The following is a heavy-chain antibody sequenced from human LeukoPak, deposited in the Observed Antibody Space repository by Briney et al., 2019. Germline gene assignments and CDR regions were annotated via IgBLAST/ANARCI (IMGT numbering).Heavy chain of an antibody. CDR2: IIPIFGTA. CDR3: ARGVPPNYYDFWSGYALFDY. CDR1: GGTFSSYA. J-gene: IGHJ4*02. V-gene: IGHV1-69*05. D-gene: IGHD3-3*01. Sequence: SVKVSCKASGGTFSSYAISWVRQAPGQGLEWMVRIIPIFGTANYAQKFQGRFTFTTDESTSTAYMELSSLRSEDTAVYYCARGVPPNYYDFWSGYALFDYWGQGTLVTVSS.